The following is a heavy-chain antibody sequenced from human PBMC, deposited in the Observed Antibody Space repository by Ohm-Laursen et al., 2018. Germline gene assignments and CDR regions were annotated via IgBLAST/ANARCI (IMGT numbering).Heavy chain of an antibody. CDR3: AKVPRYCSGGSCRGGYFQY. D-gene: IGHD2-15*01. CDR1: GFTFSSYS. Sequence: SLRLSCAASGFTFSSYSMNWVRQAPGKGLEWVSSISSSSSYIYYADSVKGRFTISRDNAKNSLYLQMNSLRAEDTAVYYCAKVPRYCSGGSCRGGYFQYWGQGTLVTVSS. J-gene: IGHJ1*01. V-gene: IGHV3-21*04. CDR2: ISSSSSYI.